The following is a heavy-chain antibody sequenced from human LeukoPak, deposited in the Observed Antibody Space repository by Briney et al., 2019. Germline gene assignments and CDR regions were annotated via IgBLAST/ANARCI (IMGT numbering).Heavy chain of an antibody. Sequence: GGSLRLSCAASGFTFNSNWMSWVRQAPGKGLEWVANIKHDGSEKYYVDSVKGRFTISRDNAKNSLHLQMNSLRAEDTAVYYCARTFSYDSSVYYGWWGQGTLVTVSS. CDR2: IKHDGSEK. D-gene: IGHD3-22*01. V-gene: IGHV3-7*01. CDR3: ARTFSYDSSVYYGW. CDR1: GFTFNSNW. J-gene: IGHJ4*02.